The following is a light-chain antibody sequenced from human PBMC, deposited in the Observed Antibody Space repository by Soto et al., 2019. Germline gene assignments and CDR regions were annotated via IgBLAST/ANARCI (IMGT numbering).Light chain of an antibody. J-gene: IGKJ1*01. CDR2: GAS. CDR3: QQYRSWPRT. CDR1: QSVDIS. Sequence: EIVMTQSPATLSVSPVERVTLSGMASQSVDISLAWYQQKPGQAPRLLIYGASTRATDMPGTFSGRGSGTEFTLTISSLRPEDFAVYYCQQYRSWPRTFGQGTKVDIK. V-gene: IGKV3-15*01.